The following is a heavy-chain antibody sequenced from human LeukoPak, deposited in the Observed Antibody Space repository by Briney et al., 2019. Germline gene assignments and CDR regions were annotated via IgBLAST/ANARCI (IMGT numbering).Heavy chain of an antibody. CDR3: ANSGLNRFEY. V-gene: IGHV3-23*01. Sequence: PGGSLRLSCAASGFTFRSYGIHWVRQAPGKGLEWVSSISGSGGSTYYADSVKGRFSISRDNSKNTLYLQVNSLRADDTAVYYCANSGLNRFEYWGQGALVTVPS. J-gene: IGHJ4*02. D-gene: IGHD2-15*01. CDR2: ISGSGGST. CDR1: GFTFRSYG.